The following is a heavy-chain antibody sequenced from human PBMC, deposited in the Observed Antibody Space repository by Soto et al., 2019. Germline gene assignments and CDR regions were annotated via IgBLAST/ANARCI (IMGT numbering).Heavy chain of an antibody. V-gene: IGHV3-23*01. CDR3: AKSNSGSSSWYGRDYYYGMDV. D-gene: IGHD6-13*01. CDR2: ISGSGGST. Sequence: PGGSLRLSCAASGFTFSSYAMSWVRQAPGKGLEWVSAISGSGGSTYYADSVKGRFTISRDNSKNTLYLQMNSLRAEDTAVYYCAKSNSGSSSWYGRDYYYGMDVWGQGTTVTVSS. CDR1: GFTFSSYA. J-gene: IGHJ6*02.